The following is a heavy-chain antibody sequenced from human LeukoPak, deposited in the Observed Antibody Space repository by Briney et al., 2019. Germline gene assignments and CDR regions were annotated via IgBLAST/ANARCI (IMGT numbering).Heavy chain of an antibody. D-gene: IGHD2-15*01. CDR3: ARGVEVVAATLHFDY. Sequence: SETLSLTCAVYGGSFSGYYWSWIRQPPGKGLEWIGEINHSGSTNYNPSLKSRVTISVDTSKNQFSLKLSSVTAADTAVYYCARGVEVVAATLHFDYWGQGILVTVSS. J-gene: IGHJ4*02. CDR1: GGSFSGYY. V-gene: IGHV4-34*01. CDR2: INHSGST.